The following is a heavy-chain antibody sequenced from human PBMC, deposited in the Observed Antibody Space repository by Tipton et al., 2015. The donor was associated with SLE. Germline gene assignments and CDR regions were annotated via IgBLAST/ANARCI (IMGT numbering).Heavy chain of an antibody. CDR2: IWYDGSTE. Sequence: QLVQSGGGVVQAGRSLTLSCEASGFIFSSFGMEWVRQAPGKGLEWVAVIWYDGSTEYYAESVKGRFTISRDNSKNTLYLQMNSLRPDDTAVYYCARDVGRYCNSDSCRYFDYWGQGTLVTVSS. CDR3: ARDVGRYCNSDSCRYFDY. J-gene: IGHJ4*02. D-gene: IGHD2/OR15-2a*01. V-gene: IGHV3-33*01. CDR1: GFIFSSFG.